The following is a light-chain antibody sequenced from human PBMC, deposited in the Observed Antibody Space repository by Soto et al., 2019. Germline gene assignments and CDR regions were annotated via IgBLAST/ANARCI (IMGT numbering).Light chain of an antibody. J-gene: IGLJ2*01. CDR3: CSYAGFYTLI. CDR1: NSDVGGHNY. V-gene: IGLV2-11*01. CDR2: DVS. Sequence: QSALTQPRSVSGSPGQSVTISCTGANSDVGGHNYVSWYQQFPGKAPKLMIYDVSKRPSGVPDRFSGSKSGNTASLTISGLQAEDEADYYCCSYAGFYTLIFGGGTKLTVL.